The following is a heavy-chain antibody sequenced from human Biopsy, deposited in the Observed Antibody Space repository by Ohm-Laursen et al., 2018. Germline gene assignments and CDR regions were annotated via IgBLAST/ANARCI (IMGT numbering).Heavy chain of an antibody. CDR3: ARDGEAKYCKHGVCPSDF. J-gene: IGHJ4*02. Sequence: SLRLSCAASGFIFDDYAMHWVRQAPGKGLEWVSGISWDSGRIDYADSVKGRFTISRDNAKNSVYLQMNSLRVEDTAVYYCARDGEAKYCKHGVCPSDFWGQGTLVTVSS. D-gene: IGHD2-8*01. CDR2: ISWDSGRI. CDR1: GFIFDDYA. V-gene: IGHV3-9*01.